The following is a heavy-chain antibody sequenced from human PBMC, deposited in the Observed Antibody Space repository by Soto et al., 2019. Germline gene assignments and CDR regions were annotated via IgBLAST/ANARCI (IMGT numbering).Heavy chain of an antibody. CDR3: ARDRGYQLLYYYYYGMDV. V-gene: IGHV1-69*12. CDR1: GGTFSSYA. Sequence: QVQLVQSGAEVKKPGSSVKVSCKASGGTFSSYAISWVRQAPGQGLEWMGGIIPIFGTANYAQKFQGRVTITADEATSTAYMELSSLRSEDTAVYYCARDRGYQLLYYYYYGMDVWGQGTTVTVSS. CDR2: IIPIFGTA. J-gene: IGHJ6*02. D-gene: IGHD2-2*01.